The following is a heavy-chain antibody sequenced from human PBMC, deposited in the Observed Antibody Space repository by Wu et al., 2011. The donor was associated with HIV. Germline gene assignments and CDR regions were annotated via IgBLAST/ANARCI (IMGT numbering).Heavy chain of an antibody. V-gene: IGHV1-69*15. Sequence: QVQLVQSGAEVKKPGSSVKVSCKTPGGTLNSYTITWVRQAPGQGLAWVGRIIPVYGTSDYAQKFQGRVTITADESTSTAYMELSSLTSEDTAIYYCVREIFGSFDPWGQGTQVTVSS. J-gene: IGHJ5*02. CDR2: IIPVYGTS. CDR3: VREIFGSFDP. D-gene: IGHD3-10*01. CDR1: GGTLNSYT.